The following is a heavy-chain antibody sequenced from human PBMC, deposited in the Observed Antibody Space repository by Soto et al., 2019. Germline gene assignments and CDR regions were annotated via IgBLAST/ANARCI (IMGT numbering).Heavy chain of an antibody. D-gene: IGHD2-21*02. J-gene: IGHJ4*02. CDR3: AHSEDSDSPHY. CDR1: GFSLDTSGVG. V-gene: IGHV2-5*01. Sequence: SGPTLVNPTQTLTLTCSFSGFSLDTSGVGVGWIRQPPGKALEWLALIYCNDDKRYNPSLKSRLTITNDTSKNQVGLTMTNMDPGDTATYYCAHSEDSDSPHYWGQGTLVTVSS. CDR2: IYCNDDK.